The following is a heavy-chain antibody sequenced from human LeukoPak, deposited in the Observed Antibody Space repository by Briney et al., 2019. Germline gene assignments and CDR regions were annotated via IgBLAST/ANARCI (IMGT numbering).Heavy chain of an antibody. V-gene: IGHV3-30*18. CDR2: ISYDGSNK. CDR1: GFTFSSYG. D-gene: IGHD2-8*01. Sequence: GRSLRLSCAASGFTFSSYGMHWVRQAPGKGLEWVAVISYDGSNKYYADSVKGRFTISRDNSKNTLYLQMNSLRAEDTAVYYCAKDHRTNGVCYMVYWGQGTLVTVSS. CDR3: AKDHRTNGVCYMVY. J-gene: IGHJ4*02.